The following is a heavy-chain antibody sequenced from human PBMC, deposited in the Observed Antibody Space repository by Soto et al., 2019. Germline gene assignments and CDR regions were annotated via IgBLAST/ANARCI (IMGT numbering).Heavy chain of an antibody. CDR2: ISSSSSYI. V-gene: IGHV3-21*01. CDR1: GFSFSNYV. D-gene: IGHD2-2*01. Sequence: PGGSLRLSCAASGFSFSNYVMNWVRQAPGKGLEWVSSISSSSSYISYADSVKGRFTISRDNAKNSVYLQMNSLRAEDTAVYYWARSDCTSTSCYVAWFDPWGQETLVTV. J-gene: IGHJ5*02. CDR3: ARSDCTSTSCYVAWFDP.